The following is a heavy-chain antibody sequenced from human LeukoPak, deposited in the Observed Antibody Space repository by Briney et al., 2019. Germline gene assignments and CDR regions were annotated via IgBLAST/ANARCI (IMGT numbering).Heavy chain of an antibody. CDR1: GYTFTSYG. D-gene: IGHD2-2*01. Sequence: GASVKVSCKASGYTFTSYGISWVRQAPGQGLEWMGWISAYNGNTNYAQKLQGRVTMTTDTSTSTAYMELRSLRSDDTAVYYCARDRRYCSSTSCYHPFDYWGQGTLVTASS. CDR2: ISAYNGNT. V-gene: IGHV1-18*01. CDR3: ARDRRYCSSTSCYHPFDY. J-gene: IGHJ4*02.